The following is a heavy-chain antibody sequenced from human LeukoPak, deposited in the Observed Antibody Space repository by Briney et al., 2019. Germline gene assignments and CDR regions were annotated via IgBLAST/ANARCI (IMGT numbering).Heavy chain of an antibody. V-gene: IGHV1-46*01. CDR1: GYTFTSYY. CDR3: ARDSSYYDSSGYPDFDY. D-gene: IGHD3-22*01. Sequence: ASVKVSCKASGYTFTSYYMHWVRQAPGQGLEWMGIINPSGGSTSYAQKFQGRVTMTRDTSTSTVYMELSSLRSEDTAVYYCARDSSYYDSSGYPDFDYWGQGTLVTVSS. CDR2: INPSGGST. J-gene: IGHJ4*02.